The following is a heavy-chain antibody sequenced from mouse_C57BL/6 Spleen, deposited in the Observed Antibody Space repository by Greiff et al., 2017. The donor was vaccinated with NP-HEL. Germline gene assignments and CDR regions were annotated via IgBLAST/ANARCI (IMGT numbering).Heavy chain of an antibody. CDR1: GYTFTSYW. D-gene: IGHD2-13*01. CDR3: ARTVTDWGLFAD. J-gene: IGHJ3*01. Sequence: QVQLQQPGAELVKPGASVKMSCKASGYTFTSYWITWVKQRPGQGLEWIGDIYPGSGSTNYNEKFKSKATLTVDTSSSTAYMQLSSLTSEDSAVYYCARTVTDWGLFADWGQGTLVTVSA. V-gene: IGHV1-55*01. CDR2: IYPGSGST.